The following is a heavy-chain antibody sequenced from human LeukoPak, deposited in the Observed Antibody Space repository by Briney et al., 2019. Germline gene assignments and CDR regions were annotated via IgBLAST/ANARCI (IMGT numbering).Heavy chain of an antibody. J-gene: IGHJ3*02. CDR2: MLYSGST. CDR1: GASISNFY. D-gene: IGHD1-1*01. V-gene: IGHV4-59*08. Sequence: SETLSLTCTVSGASISNFYWSWIRQAPGQGLEWIGYMLYSGSTNQKPSLRSRVTISVDTSKNQVSLKLSSVTAADTAVYYCARGNDVDAFDIWGQGTMVTVSS. CDR3: ARGNDVDAFDI.